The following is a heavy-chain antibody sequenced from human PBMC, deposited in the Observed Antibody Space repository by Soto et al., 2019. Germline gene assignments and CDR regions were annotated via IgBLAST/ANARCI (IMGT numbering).Heavy chain of an antibody. Sequence: SETLSLTCTVSGGSISSYYWSWIRQPPGKGLEWIGYIYYSGSTNYNPSLKSRVTISVDTSKNQFSLKLSSVTAADTAVYYCAKTSTLYDSSGYYRVLGYCMDVWDQGTTVTVSS. CDR3: AKTSTLYDSSGYYRVLGYCMDV. CDR2: IYYSGST. D-gene: IGHD3-22*01. CDR1: GGSISSYY. V-gene: IGHV4-59*01. J-gene: IGHJ6*02.